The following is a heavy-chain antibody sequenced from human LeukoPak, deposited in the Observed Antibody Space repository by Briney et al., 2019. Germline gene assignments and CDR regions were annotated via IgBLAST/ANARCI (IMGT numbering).Heavy chain of an antibody. V-gene: IGHV4-59*01. J-gene: IGHJ4*02. CDR2: IYYSGST. CDR1: GGSISSYY. CDR3: ARVAYYFDY. Sequence: SETLSLTCTVSGGSISSYYWSWIRQPPGKGLEWIGYIYYSGSTNYNLSLKSRVTISVDTSKNQFSLKLSSVTAADTAAYYCARVAYYFDYWGQGTLVTVSS.